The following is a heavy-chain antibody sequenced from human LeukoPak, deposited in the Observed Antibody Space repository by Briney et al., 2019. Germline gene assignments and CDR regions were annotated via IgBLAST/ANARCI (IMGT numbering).Heavy chain of an antibody. V-gene: IGHV3-23*01. Sequence: GGSLRLSCAASGFTFSSYAMSWVRQAPGKGLEWVSGLGGSGGSTYYADSVKGRFTISGDNSKNTLYLQMNSLRAEDTAVYYCARDLCGGDCYQTLFYYYYGMDVWGQGTTVTVSS. CDR3: ARDLCGGDCYQTLFYYYYGMDV. D-gene: IGHD2-21*02. CDR2: LGGSGGST. J-gene: IGHJ6*02. CDR1: GFTFSSYA.